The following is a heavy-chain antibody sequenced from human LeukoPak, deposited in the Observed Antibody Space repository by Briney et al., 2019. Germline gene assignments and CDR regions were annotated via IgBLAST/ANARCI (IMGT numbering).Heavy chain of an antibody. Sequence: GGSLRLSCAASGFTFSNAWMSWVRQAPGKGLEWVSAISGSGGSTYYADSVKGRFTISRDNSKNTLYLQMNGLRAEDTAVYYCAKLGGKYYYDSSGRTGAFDIWGQGTMVTVSS. CDR1: GFTFSNAW. CDR2: ISGSGGST. CDR3: AKLGGKYYYDSSGRTGAFDI. J-gene: IGHJ3*02. V-gene: IGHV3-23*01. D-gene: IGHD3-22*01.